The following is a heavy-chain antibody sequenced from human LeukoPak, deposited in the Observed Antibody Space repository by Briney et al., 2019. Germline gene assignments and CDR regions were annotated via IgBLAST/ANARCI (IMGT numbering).Heavy chain of an antibody. V-gene: IGHV1-18*01. CDR3: ARESVGATLVDY. Sequence: ASVKVSCKASGYTFTSDGISWVRQAPGQGLEWMGWISAYNGNTNYAQKLQGRVTMTTDTSTSTAYMELRSLRSDDTAVYYCARESVGATLVDYWGQGTLVTVSS. CDR1: GYTFTSDG. J-gene: IGHJ4*02. CDR2: ISAYNGNT. D-gene: IGHD1-26*01.